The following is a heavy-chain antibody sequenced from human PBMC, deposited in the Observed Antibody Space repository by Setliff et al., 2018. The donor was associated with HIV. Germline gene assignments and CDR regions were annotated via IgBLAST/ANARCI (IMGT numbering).Heavy chain of an antibody. CDR3: SREKIVISSKNGSGTYSRILDY. V-gene: IGHV4-30-4*08. CDR1: GGSISSGDYY. D-gene: IGHD3-10*01. J-gene: IGHJ4*02. Sequence: SETLSLTCTVSGGSISSGDYYWSWIRQPPGKGLEWIGYISYSGSTYHNPSLRGRVTISVDTSKNHFSLKLTSVTAADTAVYRCSREKIVISSKNGSGTYSRILDYWGQGMLVTVSS. CDR2: ISYSGST.